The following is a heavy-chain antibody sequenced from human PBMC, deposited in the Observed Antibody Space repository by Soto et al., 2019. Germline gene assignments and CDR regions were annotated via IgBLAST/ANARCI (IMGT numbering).Heavy chain of an antibody. D-gene: IGHD2-8*01. CDR1: GGTFSSYA. CDR3: ARDPTCTNGVCYSFDYYYGMDV. Sequence: QVQLVQSGAEVKKPGSSVKVSCKASGGTFSSYAISWVRQAPGQGLEWMGGLIPIFGTANYAQKFQGRVTITADQSTSTAYMELSSLRSEDTAVYYCARDPTCTNGVCYSFDYYYGMDVWGQGTTVTVSS. CDR2: LIPIFGTA. V-gene: IGHV1-69*01. J-gene: IGHJ6*02.